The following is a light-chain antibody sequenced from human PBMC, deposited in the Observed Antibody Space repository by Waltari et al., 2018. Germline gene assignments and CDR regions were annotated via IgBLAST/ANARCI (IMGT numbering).Light chain of an antibody. J-gene: IGKJ1*01. Sequence: DIVMTQSPLSLPVTPGEPASISCRSSQSLLYSNGYNYLHWYLQKPGQSPQLLIYLGSNRASGVPDRFSGSGSGTDFTLKISRVEAEDVGVYYCMQAQQAPWTFGQGTKVEIK. CDR1: QSLLYSNGYNY. CDR3: MQAQQAPWT. CDR2: LGS. V-gene: IGKV2-28*01.